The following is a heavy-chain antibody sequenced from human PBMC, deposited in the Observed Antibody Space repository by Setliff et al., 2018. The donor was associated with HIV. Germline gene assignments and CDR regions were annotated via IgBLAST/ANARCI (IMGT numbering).Heavy chain of an antibody. Sequence: GASVKVSCKASGYTFTTYSIYWVRQAPGQGLEWMGIISPSGGRTNHADSVKGRFTISRDNSKNTLYVQMNSLRAEDTAVYYCARADYGDFVEYWGRGTLVTVSS. V-gene: IGHV1-46*04. CDR1: GYTFTTYS. CDR3: ARADYGDFVEY. D-gene: IGHD4-17*01. CDR2: ISPSGGRT. J-gene: IGHJ4*02.